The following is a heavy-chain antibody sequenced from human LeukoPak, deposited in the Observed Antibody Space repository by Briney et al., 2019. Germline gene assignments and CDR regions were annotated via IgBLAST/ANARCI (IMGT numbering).Heavy chain of an antibody. V-gene: IGHV3-23*01. CDR3: AKGRMVRGVNWFDP. J-gene: IGHJ5*02. Sequence: GGSLGLSCAASGFTFSSYAMSWVRQAPGKGLEWVSAISGSGGSTYYADSVKGRFTISRDNSKNTLYLQMNSLRAEDTAVYYCAKGRMVRGVNWFDPWGQGTLVTVSS. CDR1: GFTFSSYA. D-gene: IGHD3-10*01. CDR2: ISGSGGST.